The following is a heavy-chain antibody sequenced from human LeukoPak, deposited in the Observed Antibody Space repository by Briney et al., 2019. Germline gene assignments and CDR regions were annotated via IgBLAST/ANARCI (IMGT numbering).Heavy chain of an antibody. CDR1: GSTFSSYW. Sequence: PGGPLRLSCAVSGSTFSSYWMNWVRQAPGKGLEWVANINPTGSGKYYVDSVKGRSTISRDNAKNSLYLEMNSLRVEDTAVYYCGRGGPDYWGQGALVTVSS. CDR3: GRGGPDY. J-gene: IGHJ4*02. V-gene: IGHV3-7*01. CDR2: INPTGSGK.